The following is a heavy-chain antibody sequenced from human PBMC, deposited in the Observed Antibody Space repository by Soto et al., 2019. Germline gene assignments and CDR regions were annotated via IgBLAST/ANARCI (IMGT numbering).Heavy chain of an antibody. CDR2: IIPIFGTA. V-gene: IGHV1-69*13. D-gene: IGHD5-12*01. Sequence: ASVKVSCKAAGGTFSSYAISWVRQAPGQGLEWMGGIIPIFGTANYAQKFQGRVTITADESTSTAYMELSSLRSEDTAVYYCARYSGYDWGGYYYYGMDVWGQGTTVTVSS. J-gene: IGHJ6*02. CDR1: GGTFSSYA. CDR3: ARYSGYDWGGYYYYGMDV.